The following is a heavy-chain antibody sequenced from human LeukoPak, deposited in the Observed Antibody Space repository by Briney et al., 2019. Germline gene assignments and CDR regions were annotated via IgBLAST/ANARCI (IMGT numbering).Heavy chain of an antibody. V-gene: IGHV1-69*04. Sequence: ASVKVSCKASGGTFSSYAISWVRQAPGQGLEWMGRIIPILGIANYAQKFQGRVTITADKSTSTAYMELSSLRSEDTAVYYCARRLGYCSGGSCYGQNYYYYYGMDVWGQGTTVTVSS. J-gene: IGHJ6*02. CDR3: ARRLGYCSGGSCYGQNYYYYYGMDV. CDR1: GGTFSSYA. D-gene: IGHD2-15*01. CDR2: IIPILGIA.